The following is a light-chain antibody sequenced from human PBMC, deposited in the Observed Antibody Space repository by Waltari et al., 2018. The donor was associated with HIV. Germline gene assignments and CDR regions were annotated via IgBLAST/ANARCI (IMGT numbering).Light chain of an antibody. CDR3: QAWDSSKVV. CDR2: QDT. CDR1: KLGDKF. J-gene: IGLJ2*01. V-gene: IGLV3-1*01. Sequence: SYELTQTPSVSVSPGQTASITCSGDKLGDKFVCWYQQKAGQSPVLVIYQDTQRPSGIPERFSASNSGSTATLTITGTQAMDEADYYCQAWDSSKVVFGGETKLTVL.